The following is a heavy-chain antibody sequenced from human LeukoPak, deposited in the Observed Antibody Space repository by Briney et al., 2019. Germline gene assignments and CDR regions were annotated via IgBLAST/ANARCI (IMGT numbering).Heavy chain of an antibody. V-gene: IGHV1-69*04. CDR3: AGEWELLGAFFDY. J-gene: IGHJ4*02. CDR1: GGTFSSYA. D-gene: IGHD1-26*01. CDR2: IIPILGIA. Sequence: SVKVSCTASGGTFSSYAISWVRQAPGQGLEWMGRIIPILGIATYAQQFQGRVTITADKSTSTAYMELSSLGSDDTAVYYYAGEWELLGAFFDYWGQGTLVTVSS.